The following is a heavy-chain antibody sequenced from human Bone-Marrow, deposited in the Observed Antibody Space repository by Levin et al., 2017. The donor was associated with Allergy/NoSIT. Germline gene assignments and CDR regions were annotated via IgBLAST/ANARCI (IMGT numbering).Heavy chain of an antibody. J-gene: IGHJ4*02. Sequence: SVKVSCKTSGGTFGHYSIGWVRQTPGQGLEWMGAIMPVIDKTDYSEKFRDRVTLTADKSTTTAYMELTSLTSDDTALYFCAREGNYFDSWGQGTLIIVSS. CDR3: AREGNYFDS. CDR1: GGTFGHYS. CDR2: IMPVIDKT. V-gene: IGHV1-69*10. D-gene: IGHD3-10*01.